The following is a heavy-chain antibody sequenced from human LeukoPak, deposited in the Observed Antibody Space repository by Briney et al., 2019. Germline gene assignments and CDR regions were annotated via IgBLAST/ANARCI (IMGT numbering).Heavy chain of an antibody. J-gene: IGHJ6*02. V-gene: IGHV3-74*01. D-gene: IGHD2-2*01. CDR1: GFTFSSYW. CDR2: INSDGIRT. CDR3: ARDLLDYISTSCQYYYYGMDV. Sequence: GGSLRLSCAASGFTFSSYWMHWVRQAPGKGLVWVSRINSDGIRTSYADSVKGRFTISRDNAKNTLYLQINSLRAEDTAVYYCARDLLDYISTSCQYYYYGMDVWGQGTTVTVSS.